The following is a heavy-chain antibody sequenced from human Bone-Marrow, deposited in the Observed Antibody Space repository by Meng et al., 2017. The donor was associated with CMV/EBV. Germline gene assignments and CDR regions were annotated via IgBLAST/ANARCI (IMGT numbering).Heavy chain of an antibody. CDR2: IHPHRGDT. J-gene: IGHJ4*02. D-gene: IGHD7-27*01. CDR3: ARDNNWGPDY. V-gene: IGHV1-2*02. Sequence: ASVKVSCKASGYTFTSYGISWVRQAPGQGPEWMGWIHPHRGDTNYAQQFQGRVTLTRDTSINTGYMELTRLTSDDTAVYYCARDNNWGPDYWGQGTLVTVSS. CDR1: GYTFTSYG.